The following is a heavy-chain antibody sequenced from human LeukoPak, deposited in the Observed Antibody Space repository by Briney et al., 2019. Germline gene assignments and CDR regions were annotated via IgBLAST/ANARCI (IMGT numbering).Heavy chain of an antibody. J-gene: IGHJ4*02. CDR3: AKDRSARLTMVRGVTYDY. V-gene: IGHV3-23*01. CDR2: ISGSGGST. Sequence: PGGSLRLSCAASGFTFSSYAMSWVRQAPGKGLEWVSAISGSGGSTYYADPVKGRFTISRDNSKNTLYLQMNSLRAEDTAVYYCAKDRSARLTMVRGVTYDYWGQGTLVTVSS. CDR1: GFTFSSYA. D-gene: IGHD3-10*01.